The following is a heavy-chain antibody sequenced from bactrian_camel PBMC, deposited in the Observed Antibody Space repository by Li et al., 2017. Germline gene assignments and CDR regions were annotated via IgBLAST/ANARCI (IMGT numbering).Heavy chain of an antibody. D-gene: IGHD1*01. J-gene: IGHJ4*01. CDR1: RYTHSSNC. V-gene: IGHV3S53*01. Sequence: VQLVESGGGSVQAGGSLRLSCAGSRYTHSSNCLGWFRRAPGKERELVAVRDTLGVTIYADSVKGRFTISRDHAKNTVYLQMNTLKPEDTAIYYCAADHRGGDWRLWANYHSWGQGTQV. CDR3: AADHRGGDWRLWANYHS. CDR2: RDTLGVT.